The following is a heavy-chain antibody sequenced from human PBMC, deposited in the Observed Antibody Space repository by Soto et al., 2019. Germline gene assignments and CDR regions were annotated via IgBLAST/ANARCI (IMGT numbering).Heavy chain of an antibody. CDR1: GYTFTNYY. J-gene: IGHJ4*02. Sequence: ASVKVSCKGTGYTFTNYYMHWVRQAPGQRLEWMGWINAGNGNTKYSQKFQGRVTITRDTSASTAYMELSSLRSEDTAVYYCARDAAVGLFDYWGQGTLVTVSS. CDR2: INAGNGNT. V-gene: IGHV1-3*01. CDR3: ARDAAVGLFDY. D-gene: IGHD1-26*01.